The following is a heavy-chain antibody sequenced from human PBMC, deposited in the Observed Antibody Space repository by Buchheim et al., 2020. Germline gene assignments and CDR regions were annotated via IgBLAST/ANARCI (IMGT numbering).Heavy chain of an antibody. CDR2: IYYSGST. Sequence: QVQLQESGPGLVKPSETLSLTCTVSGGSISSYYWSWIRQPPGKGLEWIGYIYYSGSTNYNPSLKSRVTISVDPSKNQFSLKLSSVTAADTAVYYCARELQTTVQGVMGYYGMDVWGQGTT. J-gene: IGHJ6*02. D-gene: IGHD3-10*01. CDR1: GGSISSYY. V-gene: IGHV4-59*01. CDR3: ARELQTTVQGVMGYYGMDV.